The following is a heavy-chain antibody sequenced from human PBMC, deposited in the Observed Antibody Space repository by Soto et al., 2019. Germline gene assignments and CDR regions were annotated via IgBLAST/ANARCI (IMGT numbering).Heavy chain of an antibody. CDR3: ARRQRTINSFGVVTEEAS. CDR2: ISPNNGDT. V-gene: IGHV1-18*01. J-gene: IGHJ5*02. D-gene: IGHD3-3*01. CDR1: GYIFSNYE. Sequence: QVQLVQSGAEMKKPGASVKVSCKASGYIFSNYEISWVRQAPGQGLEWMGWISPNNGDTNYAQKFQGRLTMTPDTATSTAYRGMRGLKSDYTATYYFARRQRTINSFGVVTEEASWAQGTMVTVSS.